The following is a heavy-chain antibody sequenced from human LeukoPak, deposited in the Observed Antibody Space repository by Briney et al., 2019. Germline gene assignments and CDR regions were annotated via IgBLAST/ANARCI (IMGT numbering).Heavy chain of an antibody. CDR2: IYHSGNT. CDR3: ARRRTGGTTGAFDI. V-gene: IGHV4-38-2*02. D-gene: IGHD1/OR15-1a*01. CDR1: GYSLSSGYF. Sequence: SETLSLTCTVSGYSLSSGYFWGWIRQPPGKGLEWIGTIYHSGNTYCNPSLKSRVTISLDTSKNQFSLKLSSVTAADTAVYYCARRRTGGTTGAFDIWGQGTMVTVSS. J-gene: IGHJ3*02.